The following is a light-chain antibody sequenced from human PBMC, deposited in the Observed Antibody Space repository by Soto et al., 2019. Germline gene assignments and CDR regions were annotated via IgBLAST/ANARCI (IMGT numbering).Light chain of an antibody. CDR3: HQRQSWPRT. Sequence: EIGLTQSPCTLSLSPGDRATLSCRASQSLSRSSLAWYQQKPGRAPRLLIYGASSRATGIPDRFSGSGSGTDFTLTISDVQPEDFALYYCHQRQSWPRTFGQGTRLEIK. J-gene: IGKJ5*01. V-gene: IGKV3-20*01. CDR2: GAS. CDR1: QSLSRSS.